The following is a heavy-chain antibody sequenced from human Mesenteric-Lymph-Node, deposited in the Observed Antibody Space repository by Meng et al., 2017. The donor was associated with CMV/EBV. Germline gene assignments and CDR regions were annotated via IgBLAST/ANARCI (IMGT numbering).Heavy chain of an antibody. CDR1: GFTVSSNY. D-gene: IGHD1-20*01. V-gene: IGHV3-53*01. J-gene: IGHJ6*02. CDR2: IYSGGST. Sequence: GESLKISCAASGFTVSSNYMSWVRQAPGKGLEWVSVIYSGGSTYYADSVKGRFTISRDNSKNTLYLQMNSLRAEDTAVYYCARDNRITGHHTTFSEGMDVWGQGTTVTVSS. CDR3: ARDNRITGHHTTFSEGMDV.